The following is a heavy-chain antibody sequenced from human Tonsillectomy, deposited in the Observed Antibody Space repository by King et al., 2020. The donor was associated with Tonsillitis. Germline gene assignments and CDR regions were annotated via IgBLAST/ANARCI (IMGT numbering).Heavy chain of an antibody. CDR1: GFTFSSYS. CDR3: ARPELAFCSDISCLGLDV. J-gene: IGHJ6*02. D-gene: IGHD2-2*01. Sequence: HVQLVESGGGVVQPGRSLRLSCAASGFTFSSYSMHWVRQAPGKGLEWVTVIPYDGSSEQYADSVKGRFSVSRDNSKSTLYLQMNSLKPEDTAVYYCARPELAFCSDISCLGLDVWGQGTTVTVSS. CDR2: IPYDGSSE. V-gene: IGHV3-30-3*01.